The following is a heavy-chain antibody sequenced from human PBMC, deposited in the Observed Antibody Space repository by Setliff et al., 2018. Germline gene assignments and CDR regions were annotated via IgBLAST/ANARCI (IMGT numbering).Heavy chain of an antibody. Sequence: TNYDINWVRQAPGQGLEWMGWINPNNGDTKSAQKFQGRLTMTRDTSISTAYMELSSLRSDDTAVYYCARQPMDTIMVTFDYWGQGILVTVSS. D-gene: IGHD5-12*01. CDR1: TNYD. J-gene: IGHJ4*02. CDR3: ARQPMDTIMVTFDY. CDR2: INPNNGDT. V-gene: IGHV1-2*02.